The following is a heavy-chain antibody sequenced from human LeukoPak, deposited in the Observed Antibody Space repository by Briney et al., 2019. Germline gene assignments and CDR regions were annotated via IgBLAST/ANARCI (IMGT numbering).Heavy chain of an antibody. Sequence: PGGSLRLSCAASGFTFSSYAMSWVRQAPGKGLEWVSAITGSGGTTYYADSVKGRFTISRDNSKNTLYLQMNSLRAEDTAAYYCAKHTLVVTAIYYWGQGTLVTVSS. CDR3: AKHTLVVTAIYY. D-gene: IGHD2-21*02. V-gene: IGHV3-23*01. J-gene: IGHJ4*02. CDR1: GFTFSSYA. CDR2: ITGSGGTT.